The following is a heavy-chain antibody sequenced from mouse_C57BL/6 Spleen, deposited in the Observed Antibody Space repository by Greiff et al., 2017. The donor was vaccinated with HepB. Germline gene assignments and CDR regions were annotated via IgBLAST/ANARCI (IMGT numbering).Heavy chain of an antibody. CDR1: GYTFTSYD. CDR3: ARHPWFDY. Sequence: VQRVESGPELVKPGASVKLSCKASGYTFTSYDINWVKQRPGQGLEWIGWIYPRDGSTKYNEKFKGKATLTVDTSSSTAYMELHSLTSEDSAVYFCARHPWFDYWGQGTTLTVSS. CDR2: IYPRDGST. V-gene: IGHV1-85*01. J-gene: IGHJ2*01.